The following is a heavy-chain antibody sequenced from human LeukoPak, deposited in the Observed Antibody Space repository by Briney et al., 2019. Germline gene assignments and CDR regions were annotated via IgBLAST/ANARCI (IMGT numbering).Heavy chain of an antibody. J-gene: IGHJ4*02. D-gene: IGHD2-15*01. CDR3: ACGTRPPGYFDY. Sequence: ASVKVSCKASGYTFTSYYMHWVRQAPGQGLEWMGIINPSGGSTSYAQKFQGRVTITADKSTSTAYMELSSLRSEDTAVYYCACGTRPPGYFDYWGQGTLVTVSS. V-gene: IGHV1-46*01. CDR2: INPSGGST. CDR1: GYTFTSYY.